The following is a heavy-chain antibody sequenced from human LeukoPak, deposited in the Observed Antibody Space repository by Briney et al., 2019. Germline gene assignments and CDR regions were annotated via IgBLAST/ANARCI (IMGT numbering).Heavy chain of an antibody. CDR3: ARLTPGIAVARTVDY. CDR1: GGSISSSSYY. Sequence: SETLSLTCTVSGGSISSSSYYWGWIRQPPGKGLEWIGSIYYSGSTYYNPSLKSRVTISVDTSKNQFSLKLSSVTAADTAVYYCARLTPGIAVARTVDYWGQGTLVTVSS. D-gene: IGHD6-19*01. J-gene: IGHJ4*02. CDR2: IYYSGST. V-gene: IGHV4-39*01.